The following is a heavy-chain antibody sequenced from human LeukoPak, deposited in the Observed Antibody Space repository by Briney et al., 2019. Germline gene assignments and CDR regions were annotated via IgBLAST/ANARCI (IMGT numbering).Heavy chain of an antibody. CDR3: ARPSLRYLETFYLDY. CDR2: INPNSGGT. D-gene: IGHD3-3*01. Sequence: ASVKVSCKASGYTFTDYYLQWVRQAPGQGLEWMGWINPNSGGTKFAQKFQGRVTMTRDTSISTAYMELSGLTSDDTAVYYCARPSLRYLETFYLDYWGQGTLVTVSS. J-gene: IGHJ4*02. CDR1: GYTFTDYY. V-gene: IGHV1-2*02.